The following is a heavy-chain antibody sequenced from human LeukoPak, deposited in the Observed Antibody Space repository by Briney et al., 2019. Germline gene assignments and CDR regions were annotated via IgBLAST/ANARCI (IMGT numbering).Heavy chain of an antibody. J-gene: IGHJ6*02. Sequence: GGSLRLSCAASGFTFSSYGMHWVRQAPGKGLEWVAVIWYDGSNKYYADSVKGRFTISRDNSKNTLYLQTNSLRAEDTAVYYCAREKMVATYYYYYYYGMDVWGQGTTVTVSS. CDR2: IWYDGSNK. D-gene: IGHD5-12*01. CDR1: GFTFSSYG. CDR3: AREKMVATYYYYYYYGMDV. V-gene: IGHV3-33*01.